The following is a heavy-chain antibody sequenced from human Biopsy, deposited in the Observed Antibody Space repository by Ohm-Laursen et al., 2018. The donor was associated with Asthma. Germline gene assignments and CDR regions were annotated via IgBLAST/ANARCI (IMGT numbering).Heavy chain of an antibody. CDR1: GFTFHHYR. V-gene: IGHV3-9*01. CDR2: ISWNSGSI. CDR3: AKATLGDIGKDY. Sequence: SLRLSFPASGFTFHHYRMHWVRPAPGQGREWVSGISWNSGSIGYADSVKGRFTISSDNAKHSLYLQMNSLRVEDTALYDCAKATLGDIGKDYWGQGTLVTVSS. J-gene: IGHJ4*02. D-gene: IGHD2-21*01.